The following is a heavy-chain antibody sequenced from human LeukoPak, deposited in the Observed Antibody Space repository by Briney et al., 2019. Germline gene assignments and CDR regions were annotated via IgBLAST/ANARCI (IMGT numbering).Heavy chain of an antibody. J-gene: IGHJ5*02. CDR2: IFYSGST. Sequence: PSETLSLTCTVSGGSISSYYWSWIRQPPGKGLEWIGYIFYSGSTNYNPSLKSRVTISVDTSKNQFSLKLSSVTAADTAFYYCARDHFSYYDILTGYPPINWFDPWGQGILVTVSS. V-gene: IGHV4-59*01. CDR1: GGSISSYY. CDR3: ARDHFSYYDILTGYPPINWFDP. D-gene: IGHD3-9*01.